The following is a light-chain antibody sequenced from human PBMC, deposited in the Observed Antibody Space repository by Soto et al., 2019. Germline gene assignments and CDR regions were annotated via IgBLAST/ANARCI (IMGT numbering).Light chain of an antibody. J-gene: IGKJ1*01. CDR3: QQYSSYWT. CDR2: QAS. V-gene: IGKV1-5*03. Sequence: DIQMTQSPSTLSASVGDRVTITCRAGQSISNWLAWYQQKPGKAPKLLIYQASTLESEVPLRFSGSGSGTEFTLTISSLQPDDSATYFCQQYSSYWTFGQGTKVEIK. CDR1: QSISNW.